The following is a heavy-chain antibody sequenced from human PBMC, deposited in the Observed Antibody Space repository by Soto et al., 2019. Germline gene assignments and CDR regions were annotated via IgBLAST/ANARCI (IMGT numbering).Heavy chain of an antibody. Sequence: SETLSLTCTVSGGSISSYYWSWIRQPPGKGLEWIEYIYYSGSTNYNPSLKSRVSISVDTSKNQFSLKLSSVTAADTAVYYCARGGGLLWFGDRGAFDIWGQGTMVTVSS. J-gene: IGHJ3*02. V-gene: IGHV4-59*01. CDR2: IYYSGST. CDR3: ARGGGLLWFGDRGAFDI. CDR1: GGSISSYY. D-gene: IGHD3-10*01.